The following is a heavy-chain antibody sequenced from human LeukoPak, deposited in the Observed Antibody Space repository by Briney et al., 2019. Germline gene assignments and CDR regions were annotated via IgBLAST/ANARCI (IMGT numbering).Heavy chain of an antibody. D-gene: IGHD3-10*01. CDR1: GFTFSSYW. V-gene: IGHV3-7*01. J-gene: IGHJ4*02. CDR3: ARDLFGSGSYASY. CDR2: IKEDGSEE. Sequence: GGSLRLSCADSGFTFSSYWMSWVRQAPGKGLEWVASIKEDGSEEYYVDSVKGRFTISRDNAKNSLYLQMNSLRAGETAVYYCARDLFGSGSYASYWGQGTLVTVSS.